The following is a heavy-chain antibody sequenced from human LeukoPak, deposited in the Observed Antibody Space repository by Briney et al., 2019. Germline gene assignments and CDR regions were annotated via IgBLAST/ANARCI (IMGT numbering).Heavy chain of an antibody. D-gene: IGHD1-1*01. J-gene: IGHJ3*02. CDR2: MNPNSGNT. CDR1: GYTFTSYD. V-gene: IGHV1-8*03. Sequence: ASVKVSCKASGYTFTSYDINWVRQATGQGLEWMGWMNPNSGNTGYAQKFQGRVTITRNTSISTAYMELSSLRSEDTAAYYCAILHSHTGAFDIWGQGTMVTVSS. CDR3: AILHSHTGAFDI.